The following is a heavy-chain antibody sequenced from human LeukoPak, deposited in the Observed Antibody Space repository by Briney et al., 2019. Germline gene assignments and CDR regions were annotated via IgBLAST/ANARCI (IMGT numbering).Heavy chain of an antibody. CDR3: SREGYSCPNWFDT. J-gene: IGHJ5*02. D-gene: IGHD4-11*01. CDR1: GGSFDGYY. V-gene: IGHV4-34*01. Sequence: SETLSLTCAVYGGSFDGYYWSWFRQAPGGGLEWIGEVNHREVTHYNPSLKSRVTILADASKNQFSLKLSSVTAADTAVYYCSREGYSCPNWFDTWGQGALVTVSS. CDR2: VNHREVT.